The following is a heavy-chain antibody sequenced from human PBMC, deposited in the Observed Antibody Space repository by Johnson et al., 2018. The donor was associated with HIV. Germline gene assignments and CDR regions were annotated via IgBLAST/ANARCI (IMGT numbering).Heavy chain of an antibody. CDR1: GFTFSNYG. CDR3: ARGPYDYVWGSDRFIGAFDI. Sequence: QMQLVESGGGVVQPGRSLRLSCAASGFTFSNYGMHWARQAPGKRLEWVAFIRYDGNSKYYADSVKGRFSVSRDNSKNTLYLQMNSLRAEDTAVYYCARGPYDYVWGSDRFIGAFDIWGQGTMVTVSS. CDR2: IRYDGNSK. V-gene: IGHV3-30*02. D-gene: IGHD3-16*02. J-gene: IGHJ3*02.